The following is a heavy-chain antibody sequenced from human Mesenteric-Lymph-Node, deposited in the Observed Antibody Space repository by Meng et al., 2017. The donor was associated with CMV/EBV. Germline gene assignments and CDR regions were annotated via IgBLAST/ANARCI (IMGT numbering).Heavy chain of an antibody. CDR3: ARDFHYNWNFFDI. J-gene: IGHJ3*02. CDR1: GYTFTFYG. CDR2: ISVYNGNT. Sequence: ASVKVSCKASGYTFTFYGISWVRQAPGQGLEWMGWISVYNGNTNYAQKLQGRVTMTTDTSTSTAYMELSSLRSEDTAVYYCARDFHYNWNFFDIWGQGTMVTVSS. D-gene: IGHD1-1*01. V-gene: IGHV1-18*01.